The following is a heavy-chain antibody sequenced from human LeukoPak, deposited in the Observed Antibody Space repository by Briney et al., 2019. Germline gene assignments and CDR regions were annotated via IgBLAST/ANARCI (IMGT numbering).Heavy chain of an antibody. D-gene: IGHD6-13*01. CDR1: GGSISSSCYY. CDR3: VSSPTGYYYYYMDV. Sequence: PSETLSLTCTVSGGSISSSCYYWGWIRQPPGKGLEWIGSNYYSGSTYYNPSLKSRVTISVDTSKNQFSLRLSSVTAADTAVYYCVSSPTGYYYYYMDVWGKGTTVTVSS. V-gene: IGHV4-39*07. J-gene: IGHJ6*03. CDR2: NYYSGST.